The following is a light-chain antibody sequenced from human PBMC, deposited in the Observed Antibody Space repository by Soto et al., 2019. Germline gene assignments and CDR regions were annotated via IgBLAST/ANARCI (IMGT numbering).Light chain of an antibody. V-gene: IGLV2-14*01. CDR1: GSDVGFSKF. CDR3: SSYTSSTTWV. Sequence: QSALTQPASVSGSPGQSITISCTGTGSDVGFSKFVSWHQQHPGKAPKLIIYEVSDRPSGVSNRFSGSKSGNTASLTISGLQAEDEADYYSSSYTSSTTWVFGGGTKLTVL. CDR2: EVS. J-gene: IGLJ3*02.